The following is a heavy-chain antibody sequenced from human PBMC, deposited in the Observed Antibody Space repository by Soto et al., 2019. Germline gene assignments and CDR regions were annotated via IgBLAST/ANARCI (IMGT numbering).Heavy chain of an antibody. CDR1: GFTFSSYS. V-gene: IGHV3-48*01. J-gene: IGHJ6*03. D-gene: IGHD6-13*01. Sequence: GGSLRLSCAASGFTFSSYSMNWVRQAPGKGLEWVSYISSSSSTIYYADSVKGRFTISRDNAKNSLYLQMNSLRAEETTVDYYAGDETMVVAAAVKYYYYYMDVWGKGTTVTVSS. CDR3: AGDETMVVAAAVKYYYYYMDV. CDR2: ISSSSSTI.